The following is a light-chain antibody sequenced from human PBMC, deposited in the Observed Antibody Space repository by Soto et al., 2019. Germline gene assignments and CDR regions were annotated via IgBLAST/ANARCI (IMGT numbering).Light chain of an antibody. CDR3: MQAPQTLYP. J-gene: IGKJ2*01. CDR1: QSLLQINGYNY. Sequence: DIVLTQSPLSLPVTPGEPASISCRSSQSLLQINGYNYLDWYLQKPGQSPQLLIYLGSNRASGVPDRLSGSGSGTDFTLKISRVEAEDVGVYYCMQAPQTLYPFGQGTKVDIX. CDR2: LGS. V-gene: IGKV2-28*01.